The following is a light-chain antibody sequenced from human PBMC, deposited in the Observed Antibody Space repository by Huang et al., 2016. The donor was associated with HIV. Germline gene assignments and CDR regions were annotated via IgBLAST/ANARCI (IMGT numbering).Light chain of an antibody. J-gene: IGKJ4*01. V-gene: IGKV1-12*01. CDR2: DTS. CDR3: QQTNGFPLT. Sequence: IQMTQSPSTVSASVGDRVTITCRASQGISRWLAWYQQKPGTAPKLLIYDTSTTQRGVPSRFSGSGSGTDFTLTSSGLQPEDFATYYCQQTNGFPLTFGGGTKVEV. CDR1: QGISRW.